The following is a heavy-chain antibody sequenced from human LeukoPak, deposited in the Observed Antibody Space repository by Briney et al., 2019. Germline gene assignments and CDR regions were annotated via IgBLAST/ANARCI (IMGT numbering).Heavy chain of an antibody. CDR2: INPNSGGT. J-gene: IGHJ4*02. Sequence: SVKVSCKASGYTFTGYYMHWVRQAPGQGLEWMGWINPNSGGTNYAQKFQGRVTMTRDTSISTAYMELSRLRSDDTAVYYCARDTSGSYYYFDYWGQGTLVTVSS. D-gene: IGHD1-26*01. CDR3: ARDTSGSYYYFDY. CDR1: GYTFTGYY. V-gene: IGHV1-2*02.